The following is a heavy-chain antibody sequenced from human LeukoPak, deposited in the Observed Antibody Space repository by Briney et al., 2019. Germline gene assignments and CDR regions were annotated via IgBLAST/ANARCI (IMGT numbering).Heavy chain of an antibody. CDR1: GFTFSAYA. CDR2: MGIDNKP. CDR3: ARDLHYDVAMDV. D-gene: IGHD5-12*01. Sequence: GGSLRLSCEASGFTFSAYAMTWVRQAPGKGLECVSSMGIDNKPHYSESVKGRFAISRDNSKSMLFLQLNSLRAEDTALYYCARDLHYDVAMDVWGQGTRVTVSS. J-gene: IGHJ6*02. V-gene: IGHV3-23*01.